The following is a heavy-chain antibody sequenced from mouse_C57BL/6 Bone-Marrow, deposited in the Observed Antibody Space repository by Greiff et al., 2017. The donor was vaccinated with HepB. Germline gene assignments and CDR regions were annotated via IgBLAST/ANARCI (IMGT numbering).Heavy chain of an antibody. D-gene: IGHD3-2*02. CDR1: GYTFTDYE. V-gene: IGHV1-15*01. Sequence: QVQLKESGAELVRPGASVTLSCKASGYTFTDYEMHWVKQTPVHGLEWIGAIDPETGGTAYNQKFKGKAILTADKSSSTAYMELRSLTSEDSAVYYCTRGLRLLFDYWGKGTNLTVSS. J-gene: IGHJ2*01. CDR3: TRGLRLLFDY. CDR2: IDPETGGT.